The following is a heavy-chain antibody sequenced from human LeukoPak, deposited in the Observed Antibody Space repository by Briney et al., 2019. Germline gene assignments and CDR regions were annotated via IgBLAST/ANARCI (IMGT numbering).Heavy chain of an antibody. Sequence: GASVTVSCTASGYTFIDYYVHWVRQAPGQGLEFMGWINPKSGVTSYAQRFQARVSLSRDTSISTAYMELSRLRSADTAIYYCATTSIWTGYADDAFDIWGQGTMVIVSS. V-gene: IGHV1-2*02. CDR1: GYTFIDYY. D-gene: IGHD3-9*01. J-gene: IGHJ3*02. CDR2: INPKSGVT. CDR3: ATTSIWTGYADDAFDI.